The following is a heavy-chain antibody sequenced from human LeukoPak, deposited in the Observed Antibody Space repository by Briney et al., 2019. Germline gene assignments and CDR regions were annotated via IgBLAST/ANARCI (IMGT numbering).Heavy chain of an antibody. CDR1: GYTLTELS. CDR2: FDPEDGET. V-gene: IGHV1-24*01. CDR3: ATTGGLWFGESVDY. J-gene: IGHJ4*02. D-gene: IGHD3-10*01. Sequence: GASVKVSCTVSGYTLTELSMHWVRQAPGKGLEWMGGFDPEDGETIYAQKFQGRVTMTEDTSTDTAYMELSSLRSEDTAVYYCATTGGLWFGESVDYWGQGTLVTVSS.